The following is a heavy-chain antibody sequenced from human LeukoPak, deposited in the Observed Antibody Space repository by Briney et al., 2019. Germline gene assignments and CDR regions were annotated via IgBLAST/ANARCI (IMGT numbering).Heavy chain of an antibody. CDR3: ARDGDPSWYKLLRATNWFDP. CDR2: IVVGSGNT. V-gene: IGHV1-58*02. Sequence: SVKVSCKASGFTFTSSAMQWVRQARGQRLEWIGWIVVGSGNTNYAQKFQERVTMTRDMSTSTVYMELSSLRSEDTAVYYCARDGDPSWYKLLRATNWFDPWGQGTLVTVSS. J-gene: IGHJ5*02. D-gene: IGHD6-13*01. CDR1: GFTFTSSA.